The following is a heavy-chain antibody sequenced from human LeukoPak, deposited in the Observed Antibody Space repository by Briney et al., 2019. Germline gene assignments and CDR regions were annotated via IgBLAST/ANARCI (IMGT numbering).Heavy chain of an antibody. CDR1: GGAISSGGYY. CDR2: MFHSGST. Sequence: PSETLSLTCTVSGGAISSGGYYWSWIRQPPGKGLEWVGYMFHSGSTYYNPSLKSRLTMSVDRSKNQISLRLSSVTAADTAVYYCAKTYSSTLPHMDVGGKGTTVTVSS. D-gene: IGHD6-19*01. V-gene: IGHV4-30-2*01. J-gene: IGHJ6*03. CDR3: AKTYSSTLPHMDV.